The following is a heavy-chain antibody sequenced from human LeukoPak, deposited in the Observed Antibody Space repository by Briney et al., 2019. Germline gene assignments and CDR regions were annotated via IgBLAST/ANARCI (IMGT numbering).Heavy chain of an antibody. V-gene: IGHV5-10-1*01. CDR3: ARLVSSNTADFDY. CDR2: IDPSDSYS. CDR1: GYSFTSYW. J-gene: IGHJ4*02. D-gene: IGHD5-18*01. Sequence: GESLKISCKGSGYSFTSYWITWVRQMPGKGLGWMGRIDPSDSYSNYSPSFQGHVTISADKSISTAYLQWSRLKASDTAMYYCARLVSSNTADFDYWGQGTLVTVSS.